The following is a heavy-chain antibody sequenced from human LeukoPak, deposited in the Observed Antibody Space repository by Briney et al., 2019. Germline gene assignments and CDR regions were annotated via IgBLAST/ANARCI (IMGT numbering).Heavy chain of an antibody. Sequence: ASVKVSCKASGYTFTSYAMNWVRQAPGQGLEWMGWINTNTGNPTYAQGFTGRFVFSLDTSVSTAYLQISSLKAEDTAVYYCASRSINWYRGNNWFDPWGQGTLVTVSS. CDR2: INTNTGNP. V-gene: IGHV7-4-1*02. D-gene: IGHD6-13*01. CDR1: GYTFTSYA. CDR3: ASRSINWYRGNNWFDP. J-gene: IGHJ5*02.